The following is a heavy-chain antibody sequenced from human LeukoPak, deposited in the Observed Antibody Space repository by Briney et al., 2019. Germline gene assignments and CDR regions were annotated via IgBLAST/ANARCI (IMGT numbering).Heavy chain of an antibody. V-gene: IGHV3-23*01. CDR3: AKEGRLPYFDY. Sequence: GGTLRLSCAASGFTFSNYGLSWVRQAPGKGLEWVSGITGSGGSTYYADSVKGRFTISRDNSKNTLYLQMNSLRAEDTAVYYCAKEGRLPYFDYWGQGTLVTVSS. D-gene: IGHD4-11*01. CDR1: GFTFSNYG. CDR2: ITGSGGST. J-gene: IGHJ4*02.